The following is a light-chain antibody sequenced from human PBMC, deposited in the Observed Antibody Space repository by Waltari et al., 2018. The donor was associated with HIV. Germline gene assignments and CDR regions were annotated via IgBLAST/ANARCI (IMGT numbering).Light chain of an antibody. J-gene: IGLJ2*01. CDR3: SSYTSSSTLV. V-gene: IGLV2-14*01. CDR1: SSDVGGYNY. CDR2: EVN. Sequence: QSALTQPASVSGSPGQSITISCTGTSSDVGGYNYVSWYQQHPGKAPKVMIYEVNSRPSGVSNRFSGSKSGNTASLTISGLQAEDEADYHCSSYTSSSTLVFGGGTKLTVL.